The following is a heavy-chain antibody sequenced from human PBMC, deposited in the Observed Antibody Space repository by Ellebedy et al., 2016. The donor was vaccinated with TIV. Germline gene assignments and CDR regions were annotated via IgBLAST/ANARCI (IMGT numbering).Heavy chain of an antibody. CDR1: GYTFTNNW. CDR2: IYPGDSDT. Sequence: GESLKISCKGSGYTFTNNWIGWVRQMPGKGLEWMGIIYPGDSDTRYSPSFQGQVTISADKSISTAYLQWSSLKASDTAMYYCARPSSNWGEVAIVAYWGQGTLVTVSS. CDR3: ARPSSNWGEVAIVAY. D-gene: IGHD2-21*01. V-gene: IGHV5-51*01. J-gene: IGHJ4*02.